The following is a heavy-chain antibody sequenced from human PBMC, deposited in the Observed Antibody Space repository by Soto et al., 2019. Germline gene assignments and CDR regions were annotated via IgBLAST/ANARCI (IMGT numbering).Heavy chain of an antibody. CDR3: AREATIAARLDS. CDR2: IYYSGST. D-gene: IGHD6-6*01. Sequence: QVQLQESGPGLVKPSQTLSLTCTVSGGSISSGDYYWSWLRQPPGKGLEWIGYIYYSGSTYYNPSLKSRVTISVDTSKNQFPLKLSSVTAADAAVYYCAREATIAARLDSWGQGTLGTGSS. J-gene: IGHJ4*02. V-gene: IGHV4-30-4*01. CDR1: GGSISSGDYY.